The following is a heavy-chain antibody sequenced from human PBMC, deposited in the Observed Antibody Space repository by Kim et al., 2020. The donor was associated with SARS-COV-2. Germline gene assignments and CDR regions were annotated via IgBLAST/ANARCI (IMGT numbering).Heavy chain of an antibody. CDR3: ARNRDSSGYFDY. Sequence: NHNPSLKSRVTISVDTSKNQFSLKLSSVTAADTAVYYCARNRDSSGYFDYWGQGTLVTVSS. J-gene: IGHJ4*02. V-gene: IGHV4-34*01. D-gene: IGHD3-22*01.